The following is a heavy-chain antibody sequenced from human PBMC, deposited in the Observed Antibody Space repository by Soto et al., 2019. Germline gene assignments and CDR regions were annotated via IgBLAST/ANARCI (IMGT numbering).Heavy chain of an antibody. D-gene: IGHD4-17*01. J-gene: IGHJ4*02. CDR2: ISGSGDNT. CDR1: GFTFSNYA. V-gene: IGHV3-23*01. Sequence: EVQVLESGGGLVQPGGSLRLSCAASGFTFSNYAMSWVRQAPGKGLEWVSIISGSGDNTEYVDSVKGRFTTSRDNSKNTLSLQMNSLRAEDTAVYYCAKDPLTVTPYFDYWGQGTLVTVSS. CDR3: AKDPLTVTPYFDY.